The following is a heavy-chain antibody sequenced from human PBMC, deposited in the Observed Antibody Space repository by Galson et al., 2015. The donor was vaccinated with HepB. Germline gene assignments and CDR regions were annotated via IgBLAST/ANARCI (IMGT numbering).Heavy chain of an antibody. V-gene: IGHV3-23*01. J-gene: IGHJ4*02. CDR3: AKGSTGARPYYFDY. Sequence: SLRLSCAASGFTFSGYAMSWVRQAPGKGLEWVSAITGGGGDTYHADSVKGRFTISRDNSKNTLYLQMNSLRDEDTALYYCAKGSTGARPYYFDYWGQGALVTVSS. D-gene: IGHD7-27*01. CDR2: ITGGGGDT. CDR1: GFTFSGYA.